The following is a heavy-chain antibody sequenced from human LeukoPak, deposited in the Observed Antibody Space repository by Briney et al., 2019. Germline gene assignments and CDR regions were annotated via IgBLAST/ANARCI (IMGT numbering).Heavy chain of an antibody. CDR3: VNLGYSD. V-gene: IGHV3-7*01. D-gene: IGHD5-12*01. CDR1: GFSFSAAW. J-gene: IGHJ4*02. Sequence: GGSLRLFCDASGFSFSAAWMTWVRQAPGKGLEWGATIKNDGSDKYYVDSVKGRFTLSRDNAKNSVYLQMNSLRVEDTAVYYCVNLGYSDGGQGTLVTVSS. CDR2: IKNDGSDK.